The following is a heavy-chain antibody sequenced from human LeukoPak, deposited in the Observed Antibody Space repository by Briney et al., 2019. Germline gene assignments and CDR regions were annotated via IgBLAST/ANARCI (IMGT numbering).Heavy chain of an antibody. CDR3: ARSGPWFDP. CDR1: GGSFSGYY. Sequence: SETLSLTCAVYGGSFSGYYWSWIRQPPGKGLEWIGEINHSGSTNYNPSLKSRVAISVDTSKNQFSLKLSSVTAANTAVYYCARSGPWFDPWGQGTLVTVSS. V-gene: IGHV4-34*01. CDR2: INHSGST. J-gene: IGHJ5*02.